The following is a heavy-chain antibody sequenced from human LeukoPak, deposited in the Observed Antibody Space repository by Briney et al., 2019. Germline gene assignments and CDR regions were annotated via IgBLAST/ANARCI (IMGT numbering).Heavy chain of an antibody. CDR1: GFTFSDYS. CDR2: IDSSSGTI. CDR3: ARDPPRRYDY. V-gene: IGHV3-48*01. J-gene: IGHJ4*02. D-gene: IGHD1-14*01. Sequence: PGGSLRLFCAASGFTFSDYSMNWVRQAPGKGLEWISCIDSSSGTIYYADSVKGRFTISRDNAKNSLYLQMNSLRAEDTAVYYCARDPPRRYDYWGQGTLVTVSS.